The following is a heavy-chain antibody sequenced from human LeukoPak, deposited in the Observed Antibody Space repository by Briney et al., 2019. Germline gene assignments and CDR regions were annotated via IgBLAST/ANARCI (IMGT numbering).Heavy chain of an antibody. D-gene: IGHD1-26*01. Sequence: SGGSLRLSCAASGFTFDDYGMSWVRQAPGKGLEWVSGINWNGGSTGYADSVKGRFTISRDNAKNSLYLQMNSLRAEDTALYYCARSPEGRGELYFDYWGQGTLVTVSS. V-gene: IGHV3-20*04. CDR2: INWNGGST. J-gene: IGHJ4*02. CDR3: ARSPEGRGELYFDY. CDR1: GFTFDDYG.